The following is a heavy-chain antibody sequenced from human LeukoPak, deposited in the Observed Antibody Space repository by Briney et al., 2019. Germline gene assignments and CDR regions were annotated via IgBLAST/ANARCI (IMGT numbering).Heavy chain of an antibody. CDR3: ARNGGYGKFDY. D-gene: IGHD1-26*01. J-gene: IGHJ4*02. CDR1: GYSIGSIYY. Sequence: SETLTLTCAVSGYSIGSIYYWGWIRRPPGKGLEWIGTIDHTGTTYYSPSLKSRVTMSVDTSKNQFSLNLNSVTAADTAFYYCARNGGYGKFDYWGQGTLVTVSS. CDR2: IDHTGTT. V-gene: IGHV4-38-2*01.